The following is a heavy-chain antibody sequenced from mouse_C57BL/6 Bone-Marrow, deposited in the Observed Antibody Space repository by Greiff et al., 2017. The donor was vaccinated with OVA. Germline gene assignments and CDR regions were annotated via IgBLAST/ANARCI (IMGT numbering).Heavy chain of an antibody. CDR3: ARDYYGRYFDV. V-gene: IGHV3-6*01. CDR2: ISYDGSN. CDR1: GYSITSGYY. J-gene: IGHJ1*03. D-gene: IGHD1-1*01. Sequence: EVKLQESGPGLVKPSQSLSLTCSVTGYSITSGYYWNWIRQFPGNKLEWMGYISYDGSNNYNPSLKNRISITRDTSKNQFFLKLNSVTTEDTATYYCARDYYGRYFDVGGTGTTVTVSS.